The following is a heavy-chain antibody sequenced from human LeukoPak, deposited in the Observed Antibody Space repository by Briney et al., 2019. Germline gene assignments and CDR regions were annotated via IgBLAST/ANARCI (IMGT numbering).Heavy chain of an antibody. CDR1: GASIRSYY. D-gene: IGHD5-24*01. J-gene: IGHJ4*02. Sequence: SETLSLTCTVSGASIRSYYWSWIRQFPGEGLEWIGCVFRSGSTNYNPSLKSRLTISADTSKNQFYLTLSSVTAADTAVYYCARHTRDGYNTFDSWGQATLVTVSS. V-gene: IGHV4-59*08. CDR2: VFRSGST. CDR3: ARHTRDGYNTFDS.